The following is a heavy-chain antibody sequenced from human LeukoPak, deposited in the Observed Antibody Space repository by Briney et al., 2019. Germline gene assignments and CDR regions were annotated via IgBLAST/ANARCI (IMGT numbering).Heavy chain of an antibody. CDR2: ISYDGSNK. J-gene: IGHJ4*02. CDR1: GFIFSSYG. Sequence: QPGGSLRLSCAASGFIFSSYGMHWVRQAPGKGLEWVAVISYDGSNKYYADSVKGRFTISRDNSKNTLYLQMNSLRADDTPVYYCAKDRDIVVVPGGIRQVLDYGGQGTLVTVPS. CDR3: AKDRDIVVVPGGIRQVLDY. D-gene: IGHD2-2*01. V-gene: IGHV3-30*18.